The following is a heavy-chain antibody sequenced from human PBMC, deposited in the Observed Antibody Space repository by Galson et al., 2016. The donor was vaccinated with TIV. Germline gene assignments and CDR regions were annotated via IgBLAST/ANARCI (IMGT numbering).Heavy chain of an antibody. V-gene: IGHV3-15*01. J-gene: IGHJ5*02. CDR3: HCSSTSCYVSWFDP. Sequence: SLRLSCAASGFTFSNAWMSWVRQAPGKGLEWAGRIKSETDGGTTDYAAPVKGRFTISRDDSKNTLYLQMNTLKTEDTAVYYCHCSSTSCYVSWFDPWGQGTLVTVSS. CDR2: IKSETDGGTT. D-gene: IGHD2-2*01. CDR1: GFTFSNAW.